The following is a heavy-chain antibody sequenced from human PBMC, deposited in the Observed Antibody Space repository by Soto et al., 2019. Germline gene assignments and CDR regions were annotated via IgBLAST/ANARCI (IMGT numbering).Heavy chain of an antibody. J-gene: IGHJ4*02. Sequence: QVHLVQSGAEVKKPGASVKVSCKGSGYIFTTYGITWVRQAPGQGLEWMGWISAHNGNTNYAQKLQGRVTVTRDTSTSTAYMELRNLRSDDTAVYYCARGRYGDYWGQGALATVSS. D-gene: IGHD1-1*01. V-gene: IGHV1-18*01. CDR3: ARGRYGDY. CDR1: GYIFTTYG. CDR2: ISAHNGNT.